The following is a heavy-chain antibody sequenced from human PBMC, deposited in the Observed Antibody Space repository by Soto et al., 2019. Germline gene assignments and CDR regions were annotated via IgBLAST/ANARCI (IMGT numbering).Heavy chain of an antibody. CDR1: GFTFSSYS. J-gene: IGHJ5*02. CDR2: ISSSSTTK. CDR3: ARDGCSGSNCLNWFDP. Sequence: EVQLVESGGGLVQPGGSLRLSCAASGFTFSSYSMNWVRQAPGKGLEWVSYISSSSTTKYYADSVKGRFTISRDNAKNSLYLQMNSLRADDTAVYYCARDGCSGSNCLNWFDPWGQGTLVTFSS. D-gene: IGHD2-15*01. V-gene: IGHV3-48*01.